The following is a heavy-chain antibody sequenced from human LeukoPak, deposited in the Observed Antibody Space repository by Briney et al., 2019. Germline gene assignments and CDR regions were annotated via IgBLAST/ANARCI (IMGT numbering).Heavy chain of an antibody. CDR1: GFTFSSYS. D-gene: IGHD5-24*01. J-gene: IGHJ6*02. V-gene: IGHV3-21*04. CDR2: ISSSSSYI. CDR3: ERGGDGYPWGYYGMDV. Sequence: GGSLRLSCAASGFTFSSYSMNWVRQAPGKGLEWVSSISSSSSYIYYADSVKGRFTISRDNAKNTLYLQMNSLRAEDTAVYYCERGGDGYPWGYYGMDVWGQGTTVTVSS.